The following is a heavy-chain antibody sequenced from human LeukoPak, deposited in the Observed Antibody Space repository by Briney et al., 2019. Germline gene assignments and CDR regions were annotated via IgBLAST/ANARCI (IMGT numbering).Heavy chain of an antibody. V-gene: IGHV4-34*01. CDR1: GGSFSDFY. Sequence: SETLSLTCSVYGGSFSDFYCTCIRQPPGKGLEWIGEINHSGNTKYNPSLKSRVTILLDTSKNQFSLKVRSVTAADTAVYYCATTRGVITLDGYHYYIDVWGKGTTVTVSS. CDR2: INHSGNT. J-gene: IGHJ6*03. D-gene: IGHD3-10*01. CDR3: ATTRGVITLDGYHYYIDV.